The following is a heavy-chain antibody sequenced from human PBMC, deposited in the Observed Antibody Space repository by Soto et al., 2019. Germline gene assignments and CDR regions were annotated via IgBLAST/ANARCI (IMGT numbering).Heavy chain of an antibody. V-gene: IGHV3-23*01. Sequence: GGSLRLSCAASGFTFSSYAMSWVRQAPGKGLEWVSAISGSGGSTYYADSVKGRFTISRDNSKNTLYLQMNSLRAEDTALYYCAKAPFFGVVITYFDYWGQGTLVTVSS. J-gene: IGHJ4*02. CDR1: GFTFSSYA. D-gene: IGHD3-3*01. CDR3: AKAPFFGVVITYFDY. CDR2: ISGSGGST.